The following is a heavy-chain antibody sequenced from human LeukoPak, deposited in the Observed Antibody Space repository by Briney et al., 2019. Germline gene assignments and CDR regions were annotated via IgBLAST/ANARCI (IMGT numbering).Heavy chain of an antibody. Sequence: PGGSLRLSCGASGFTFSSYAMSWVRQAPGKGLEGVSAISGRGGSTYYADSVKGRFTISRDNSKNTLYLQMNSLRAEDTAVYYCAKVHCSSTSCYRGDYFDYWGQGTLVTVSS. CDR1: GFTFSSYA. CDR3: AKVHCSSTSCYRGDYFDY. J-gene: IGHJ4*02. CDR2: ISGRGGST. V-gene: IGHV3-23*01. D-gene: IGHD2-2*02.